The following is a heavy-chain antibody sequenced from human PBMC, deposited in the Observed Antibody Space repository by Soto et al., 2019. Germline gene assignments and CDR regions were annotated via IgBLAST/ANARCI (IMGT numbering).Heavy chain of an antibody. D-gene: IGHD1-1*01. CDR1: GYNFSDYY. V-gene: IGHV1-18*04. CDR3: ARQGNVAGTTSTWFDP. J-gene: IGHJ5*02. Sequence: GASVKVSCKASGYNFSDYYIHWVRQAPGQGLEWMGWISAYNGNTNYAQKLQGRVTMTTDTSTSTAYMELRSLRSDDTAVYYCARQGNVAGTTSTWFDPWGQGTLVTVSS. CDR2: ISAYNGNT.